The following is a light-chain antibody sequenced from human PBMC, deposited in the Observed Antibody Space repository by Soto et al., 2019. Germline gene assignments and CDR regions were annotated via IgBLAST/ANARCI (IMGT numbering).Light chain of an antibody. V-gene: IGLV2-8*01. Sequence: QSVLTQPPSASGSPGQSVTISCTGTSSDVGGYNYVSWYQQHPGKAPKLIIYEVTKRPSGVPDRFSGSKSGNTASLTVSGLQAEDEADYYCSSYAGNNVVVFGGGTKVTVL. CDR1: SSDVGGYNY. CDR2: EVT. J-gene: IGLJ2*01. CDR3: SSYAGNNVVV.